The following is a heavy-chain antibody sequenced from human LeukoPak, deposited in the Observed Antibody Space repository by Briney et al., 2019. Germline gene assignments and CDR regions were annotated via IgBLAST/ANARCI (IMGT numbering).Heavy chain of an antibody. J-gene: IGHJ4*02. CDR3: ARSGLSRFGF. Sequence: GGSLRLSCAASGFAFSSYGMSWVRQAPGKGLEWVSAISGSGGSTYYADSVKGRLTISRDNSRNTLYLQMNSLRAEDTAVYYCARSGLSRFGFWGQGTLVTVSS. CDR1: GFAFSSYG. V-gene: IGHV3-23*01. CDR2: ISGSGGST. D-gene: IGHD2/OR15-2a*01.